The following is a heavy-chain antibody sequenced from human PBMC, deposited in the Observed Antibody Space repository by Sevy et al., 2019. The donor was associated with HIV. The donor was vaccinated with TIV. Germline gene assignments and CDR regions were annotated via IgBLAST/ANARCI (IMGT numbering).Heavy chain of an antibody. CDR2: LSFGCGKI. CDR3: AREGCSRPHDY. D-gene: IGHD2-8*01. V-gene: IGHV3-23*01. Sequence: HGGSLRLSCAASGFAFYEYSMSWIRQAPGKGLEWVATLSFGCGKINYADSVKGRFTISRDNSKNSFYLQMDNLRVEDTALYYCAREGCSRPHDYWGQGTRVTVSS. CDR1: GFAFYEYS. J-gene: IGHJ4*02.